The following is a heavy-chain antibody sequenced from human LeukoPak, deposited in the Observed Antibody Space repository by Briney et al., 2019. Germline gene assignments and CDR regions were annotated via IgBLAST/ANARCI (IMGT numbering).Heavy chain of an antibody. J-gene: IGHJ4*02. CDR3: ARDRGSGWPDY. CDR1: GYTFTDYY. V-gene: IGHV1-2*02. Sequence: ASVKVSFMPSGYTFTDYYMQWVRQAPGQGLECMGWINPNGGGTKYAQKVQGRVTMTRDTSISTAYMEVTSLRSDDTAVYYCARDRGSGWPDYWGQGTQVTVSS. CDR2: INPNGGGT. D-gene: IGHD6-19*01.